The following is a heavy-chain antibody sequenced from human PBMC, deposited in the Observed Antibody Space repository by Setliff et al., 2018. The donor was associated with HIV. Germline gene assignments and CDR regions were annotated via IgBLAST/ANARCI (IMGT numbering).Heavy chain of an antibody. CDR1: GFTFSSYW. CDR2: IKQDGSEK. CDR3: AREYCNSTSCYGYSGDYYGMDV. D-gene: IGHD2-2*01. V-gene: IGHV3-7*01. Sequence: GGSLRLSCAASGFTFSSYWMSWVRQAPGKGLEWVANIKQDGSEKYYVDSLKGRFTISRDNAKNSLYLQMNSLRAEDTAVYYCAREYCNSTSCYGYSGDYYGMDVWGQGTTVTVSS. J-gene: IGHJ6*02.